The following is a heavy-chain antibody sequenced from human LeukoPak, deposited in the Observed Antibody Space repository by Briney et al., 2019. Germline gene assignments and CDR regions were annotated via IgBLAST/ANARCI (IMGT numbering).Heavy chain of an antibody. Sequence: SQTLSLTCTVSGGSISSGDYYWSWIRQPPGKGLEWIGYIYYSGSTYYNPSLKSRVIISLDTSKNQFSLKLSSVTAADTAVYYCARGVAAAGFDAFDIWGQGTMVTVSS. D-gene: IGHD6-13*01. CDR1: GGSISSGDYY. CDR3: ARGVAAAGFDAFDI. CDR2: IYYSGST. J-gene: IGHJ3*02. V-gene: IGHV4-30-4*01.